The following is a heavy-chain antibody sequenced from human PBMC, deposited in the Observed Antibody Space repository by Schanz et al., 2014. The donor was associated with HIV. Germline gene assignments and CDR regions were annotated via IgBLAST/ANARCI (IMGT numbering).Heavy chain of an antibody. CDR3: ANSDRITFGGAIDC. CDR1: GFTFDDFA. J-gene: IGHJ4*02. D-gene: IGHD3-16*01. Sequence: EVQLVESGGGLVQPGRSLRLSCAASGFTFDDFAMHWVLQAPGNGLEWVSSISWNSGIIGYADSVKGRFSISRDNAKNSLYLQMNSLSVEDTAVYYCANSDRITFGGAIDCWGQGTLVTVSS. CDR2: ISWNSGII. V-gene: IGHV3-9*01.